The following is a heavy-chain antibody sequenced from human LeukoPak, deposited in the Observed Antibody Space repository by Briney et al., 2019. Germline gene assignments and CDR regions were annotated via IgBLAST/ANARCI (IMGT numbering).Heavy chain of an antibody. V-gene: IGHV4-34*01. CDR1: GGSFSGYY. J-gene: IGHJ6*03. D-gene: IGHD2-2*01. CDR3: ARVYPTLIVVVPAAKTYYMDV. CDR2: INHSGST. Sequence: PSETLSLTCAVYGGSFSGYYWSWIRQPPGKGRGWIGEINHSGSTNYNPSLKSRVTISVDTSKNQFSLKLSSVTAADTAVYYCARVYPTLIVVVPAAKTYYMDVWGKGTTVTVSS.